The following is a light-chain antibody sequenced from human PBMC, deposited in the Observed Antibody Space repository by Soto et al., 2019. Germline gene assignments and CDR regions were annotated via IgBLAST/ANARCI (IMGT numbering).Light chain of an antibody. J-gene: IGKJ1*01. CDR3: QQYGSSGT. Sequence: EIVLTQSPGTLSLSPGEGATLSCRASQSVSSTYLAWYQQKAGQAPRLLIYGVSSRATGIPDRFSGSGSGTDFTLTISRLEPEDFAVYYCQQYGSSGTFGQGTKVDIK. V-gene: IGKV3-20*01. CDR1: QSVSSTY. CDR2: GVS.